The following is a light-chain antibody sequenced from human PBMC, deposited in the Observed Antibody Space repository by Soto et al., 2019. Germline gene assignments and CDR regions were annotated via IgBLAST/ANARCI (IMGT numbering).Light chain of an antibody. J-gene: IGLJ1*01. Sequence: QSVLTQPASVSGSPGQSITISCTGTSSDLAIYNYVSWYQQQPGKAPKLMIYQVTNRPSGVSNRFSSSRSGNTASLTISGLQAEDEADYYCSSFTSSVTNVFGTGTKVTVL. CDR3: SSFTSSVTNV. CDR1: SSDLAIYNY. V-gene: IGLV2-14*01. CDR2: QVT.